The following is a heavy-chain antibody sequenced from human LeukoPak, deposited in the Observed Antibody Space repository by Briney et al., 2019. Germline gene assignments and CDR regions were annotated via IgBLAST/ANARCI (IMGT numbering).Heavy chain of an antibody. CDR3: ARVWGRGIVVN. D-gene: IGHD3-22*01. CDR2: ISYDGSNK. V-gene: IGHV3-30*14. J-gene: IGHJ4*02. Sequence: GSLRLSCAASGFTFSSYAMHWVRQAPGKGLEWVAVISYDGSNKYYADSVKGRFTISRDNSKNTLYLQMNSLRAEDTAVYYCARVWGRGIVVNWGQGTLVTVSS. CDR1: GFTFSSYA.